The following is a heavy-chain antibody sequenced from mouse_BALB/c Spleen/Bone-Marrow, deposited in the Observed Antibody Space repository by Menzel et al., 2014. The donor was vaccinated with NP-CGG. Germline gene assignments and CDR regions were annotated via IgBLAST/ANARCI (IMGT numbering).Heavy chain of an antibody. V-gene: IGHV5-12-1*01. CDR3: ARQIWGGLAY. J-gene: IGHJ3*01. D-gene: IGHD1-1*02. CDR1: GFAFSSYD. Sequence: EVQRVESGGGLVKPGGSLKLSCAASGFAFSSYDMSWVRQTPEKRLEWVAYISSGGGSPYYSDTVKGRFTLSRDNAKNTLYLQMSSLKSEDTAMYYCARQIWGGLAYGGQGTLVTVAA. CDR2: ISSGGGSP.